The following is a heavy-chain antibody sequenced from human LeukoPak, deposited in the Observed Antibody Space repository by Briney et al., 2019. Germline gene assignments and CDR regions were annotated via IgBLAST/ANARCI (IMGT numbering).Heavy chain of an antibody. D-gene: IGHD2/OR15-2a*01. CDR1: GVIISSYA. J-gene: IGHJ5*02. V-gene: IGHV3-23*01. Sequence: GGSLRLSCAASGVIISSYAMSWVRQAPGKGLEWVSAINGRGDNTYYADFVKGRFTIARDNSKSTVYLQMNSLRTEDTAVYYCAKDRVSPGFNWFDPWGQGTLVTVSS. CDR3: AKDRVSPGFNWFDP. CDR2: INGRGDNT.